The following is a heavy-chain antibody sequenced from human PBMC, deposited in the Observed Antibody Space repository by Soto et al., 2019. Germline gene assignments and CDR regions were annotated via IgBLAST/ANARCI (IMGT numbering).Heavy chain of an antibody. CDR3: TRDQRPNYDFWSGYSSGNDAFDI. V-gene: IGHV1-3*01. Sequence: ASVKVSCKASGYTFTSYAMHWVRQAPGQRLEWMGWINAGNGNTKYSQKFQGRVTITRDTSASTAYMELSSLRSEDTAVYYCTRDQRPNYDFWSGYSSGNDAFDIWGQGTMVTVSS. D-gene: IGHD3-3*01. CDR1: GYTFTSYA. CDR2: INAGNGNT. J-gene: IGHJ3*02.